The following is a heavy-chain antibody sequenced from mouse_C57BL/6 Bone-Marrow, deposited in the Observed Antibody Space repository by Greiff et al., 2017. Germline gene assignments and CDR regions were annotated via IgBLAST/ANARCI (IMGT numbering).Heavy chain of an antibody. CDR1: GYSITSDY. J-gene: IGHJ4*01. Sequence: EVKLQQSGPGLAKPSQTLSLTCSVTGYSITSDYWNWIRKFPGNKLEYMGYISYSGSTYYNPSFKSRISITRDTSKNQYYLQLNSVTTEDTATYYCARYRLGGGSYYAMDYWGQGTSVTVSS. V-gene: IGHV3-8*01. CDR2: ISYSGST. CDR3: ARYRLGGGSYYAMDY. D-gene: IGHD4-1*01.